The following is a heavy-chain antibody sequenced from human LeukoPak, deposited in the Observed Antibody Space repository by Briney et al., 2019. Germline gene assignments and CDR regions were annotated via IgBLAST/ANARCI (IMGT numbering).Heavy chain of an antibody. J-gene: IGHJ4*02. Sequence: GGSLRLSCAASGFIFSNYGMHWVRQAPGRGLEFVSRISSNGGSTYYANSLKGGFTISRDNSKNTVYLQMASLRPEDMAVYYCARVPFSSAWYDYWGQGTLVTVSS. CDR2: ISSNGGST. D-gene: IGHD6-19*01. V-gene: IGHV3-64*01. CDR3: ARVPFSSAWYDY. CDR1: GFIFSNYG.